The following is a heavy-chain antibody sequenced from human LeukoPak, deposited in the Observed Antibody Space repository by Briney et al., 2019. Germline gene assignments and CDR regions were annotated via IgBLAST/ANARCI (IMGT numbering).Heavy chain of an antibody. Sequence: GRSLRLSCAASGFTFSSYAMHWVRQAPGKGLEWVAVISYDGSNKYYADSVKGRFTISRDNSKNTLYLQMNSLRAEDTAVYYYARDLGTNYFDYWGQGTLVTVSS. V-gene: IGHV3-30-3*01. CDR3: ARDLGTNYFDY. J-gene: IGHJ4*02. CDR1: GFTFSSYA. CDR2: ISYDGSNK. D-gene: IGHD5-12*01.